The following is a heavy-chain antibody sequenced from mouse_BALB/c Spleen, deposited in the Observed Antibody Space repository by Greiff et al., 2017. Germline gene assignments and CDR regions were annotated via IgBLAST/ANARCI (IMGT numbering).Heavy chain of an antibody. V-gene: IGHV3-8*02. Sequence: EVQLQESGPSLVQPSQTLSLTCSVTGVSITSAYWNWIRKFPGNKLEYIGYISYSGSTYYNPSLKSRISITRDTSKNQYYLQLNSVTTEDTATYYCARWVPYYGSSSHWYFDVWGAGTTVTVSS. CDR3: ARWVPYYGSSSHWYFDV. CDR1: GVSITSAY. CDR2: ISYSGST. D-gene: IGHD1-1*01. J-gene: IGHJ1*01.